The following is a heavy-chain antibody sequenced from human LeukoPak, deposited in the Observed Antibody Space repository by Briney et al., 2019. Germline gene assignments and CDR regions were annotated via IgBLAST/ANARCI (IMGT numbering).Heavy chain of an antibody. J-gene: IGHJ4*02. Sequence: GGSLRLSCAASGFTFSSYTMHWVRQAPGKGLEWVAVISYDGSNKYYADSVKGRFTISRDNSKNTLYLQMNSLRAEDTAVYYCATDVGSGSYYNDGYFDYWGQGTLVTVSS. CDR1: GFTFSSYT. V-gene: IGHV3-30-3*01. CDR2: ISYDGSNK. D-gene: IGHD3-10*01. CDR3: ATDVGSGSYYNDGYFDY.